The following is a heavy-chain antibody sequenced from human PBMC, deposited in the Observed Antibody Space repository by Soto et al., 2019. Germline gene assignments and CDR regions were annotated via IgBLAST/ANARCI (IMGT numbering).Heavy chain of an antibody. CDR1: GGSISSGDYY. D-gene: IGHD3-22*01. Sequence: QVQLQESGPGLVKPSQTLSLTCTVSGGSISSGDYYWSWIRQPPGKGLEWIGYIYYSGSTYYNPSLQSRVTISVDTSKNQFSLKLSSVTAADTAVYYCARDSDYYDSSGYLGYFQHWGQGTLVTVSS. J-gene: IGHJ1*01. CDR3: ARDSDYYDSSGYLGYFQH. V-gene: IGHV4-30-4*01. CDR2: IYYSGST.